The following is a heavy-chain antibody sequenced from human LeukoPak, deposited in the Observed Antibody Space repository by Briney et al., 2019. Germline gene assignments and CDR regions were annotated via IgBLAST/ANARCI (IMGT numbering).Heavy chain of an antibody. CDR3: ARSEYSSTGDGDHYYYYMDV. V-gene: IGHV3-74*01. D-gene: IGHD6-6*01. CDR1: GFLLSSLW. J-gene: IGHJ6*03. Sequence: PRGSLRLFCAASGFLLSSLWQHWVRQPPGKGLVWVSRIDTYGRTTTYAESVKGRFTGSRDNGKNTLYLQMYSLRAEDTAVYYCARSEYSSTGDGDHYYYYMDVWGKGTTVTVSS. CDR2: IDTYGRTT.